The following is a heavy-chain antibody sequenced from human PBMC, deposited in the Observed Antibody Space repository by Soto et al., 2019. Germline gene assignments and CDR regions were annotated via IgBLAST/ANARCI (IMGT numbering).Heavy chain of an antibody. CDR1: GYTFTGYY. Sequence: GASVKVSCKASGYTFTGYYMHCVRQAPGQGLEWMGWISPKSGGANYAQRFQDWVTMTWDTSINSANMEMTRLRSDDTAVYYCATGRKDDHVGVHGMDVWGQGTTVTVSS. D-gene: IGHD2-15*01. J-gene: IGHJ6*02. CDR3: ATGRKDDHVGVHGMDV. CDR2: ISPKSGGA. V-gene: IGHV1-2*04.